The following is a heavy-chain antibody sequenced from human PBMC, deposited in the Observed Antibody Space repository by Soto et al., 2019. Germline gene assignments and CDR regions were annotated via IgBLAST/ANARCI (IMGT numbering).Heavy chain of an antibody. CDR3: ARVGGAAAGNSIDY. CDR1: GFTFSSYG. J-gene: IGHJ4*02. V-gene: IGHV3-33*01. D-gene: IGHD6-13*01. Sequence: GGSLRLSCAASGFTFSSYGMHWVRQAPGKGLEWVAVIWYDGSNKYYADSVKGRFTISRDNSKNTLYLQMNSLRAEDTAVYYCARVGGAAAGNSIDYWGQGTLVTVSS. CDR2: IWYDGSNK.